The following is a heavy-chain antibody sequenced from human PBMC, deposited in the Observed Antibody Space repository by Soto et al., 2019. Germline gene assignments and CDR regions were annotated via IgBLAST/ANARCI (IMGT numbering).Heavy chain of an antibody. D-gene: IGHD5-18*01. V-gene: IGHV3-30*18. CDR2: ISYDGSNK. Sequence: QVQLVESGGGVVQPGRSLRLSCAASGFTFSSYGMHWVRQAPGKGLEWVAVISYDGSNKYYADSVKGRFTISRDNSKNTLYLQMNSLRAEDTAVYYCAKLKDTAMVTVDYWGQGTLVTVSS. J-gene: IGHJ4*02. CDR3: AKLKDTAMVTVDY. CDR1: GFTFSSYG.